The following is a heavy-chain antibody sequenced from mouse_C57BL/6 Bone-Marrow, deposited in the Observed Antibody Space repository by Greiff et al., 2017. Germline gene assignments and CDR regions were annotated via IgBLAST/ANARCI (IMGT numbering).Heavy chain of an antibody. D-gene: IGHD1-1*01. J-gene: IGHJ1*03. CDR3: ARERVGYYYGSSPYWYFDV. CDR2: INPSSGYT. V-gene: IGHV1-4*01. CDR1: GYTFTSYT. Sequence: VQLQQSGAELARPGASVKMSCKASGYTFTSYTMHWVKQRPGQGLEWIGYINPSSGYTKYNQKFKDKATLTADKSSSTAYMQLSSLTSGDSAVYYCARERVGYYYGSSPYWYFDVWGTGTTVTVSS.